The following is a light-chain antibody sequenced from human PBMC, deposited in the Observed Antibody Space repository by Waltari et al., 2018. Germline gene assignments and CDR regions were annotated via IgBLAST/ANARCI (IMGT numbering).Light chain of an antibody. V-gene: IGKV4-1*01. CDR2: WAS. J-gene: IGKJ1*01. CDR1: QSVLYRSSNRDY. Sequence: DIVMTQSPDSLAVSLSERATINFKSSQSVLYRSSNRDYLAWYQQKSGQPPKLLIYWASTRASGVPDRFSGSGSGTDFTLTISSLQAEDVAVYYCQQYYDTPQTFGQGTKVEIK. CDR3: QQYYDTPQT.